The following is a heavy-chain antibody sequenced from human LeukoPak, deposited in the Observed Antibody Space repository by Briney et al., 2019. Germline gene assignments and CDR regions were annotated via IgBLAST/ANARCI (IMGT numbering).Heavy chain of an antibody. J-gene: IGHJ5*02. CDR3: AREEPLDYYGSGSYGNWFDP. D-gene: IGHD3-10*01. CDR2: ISSSSSYI. V-gene: IGHV3-21*01. Sequence: PGGSLRLSCAASGFTFSSYSMNWVRRSPGKGLEWVSSISSSSSYIYYVDSVKGRFTISRDNAKNSLYLQMNSLRAEDTAVYYCAREEPLDYYGSGSYGNWFDPWGQGTLVTVSS. CDR1: GFTFSSYS.